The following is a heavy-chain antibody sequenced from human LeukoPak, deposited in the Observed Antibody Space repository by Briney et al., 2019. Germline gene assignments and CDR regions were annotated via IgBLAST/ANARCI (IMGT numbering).Heavy chain of an antibody. CDR2: IIPIFGTA. J-gene: IGHJ4*02. D-gene: IGHD2-21*02. V-gene: IGHV1-69*13. CDR3: AREISRAYCGGDCYSGFDY. Sequence: ASVKVSCKASGGTFSSYAISWVRQAPGQGLEWMGGIIPIFGTANYAQKFQGRVTITADESTSTAYMELSSLRSEDTAVYYCAREISRAYCGGDCYSGFDYWGQGTLVTVSS. CDR1: GGTFSSYA.